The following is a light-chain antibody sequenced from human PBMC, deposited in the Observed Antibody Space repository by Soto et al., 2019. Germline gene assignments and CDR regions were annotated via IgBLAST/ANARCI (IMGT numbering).Light chain of an antibody. J-gene: IGKJ3*01. V-gene: IGKV1-5*03. CDR1: QSITNW. CDR2: KAS. CDR3: QQYHSYAFP. Sequence: DIQMTQSPSTLSASVGDRLSITCRASQSITNWLAWYQQKPGKAPKLLIYKASSLQSEVPSRFSGSAAGPEFTLTISSLQPDDVATYYFQQYHSYAFPFGPGTKVDIK.